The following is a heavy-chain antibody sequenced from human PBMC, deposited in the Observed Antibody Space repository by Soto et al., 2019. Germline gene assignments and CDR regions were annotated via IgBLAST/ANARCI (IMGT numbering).Heavy chain of an antibody. Sequence: QITLKESGPTLVKPTQTLTLTCTFSGFSLSTSGVGVGWIRQPPGKALEWLALIYWDDDKRYSPSLKCRLTITKDTSKNQVVLTMTNMDPVDTATYYCAHRRGYYDSSGYWFDPWGQGTLVTVSS. CDR3: AHRRGYYDSSGYWFDP. CDR1: GFSLSTSGVG. J-gene: IGHJ5*02. V-gene: IGHV2-5*02. D-gene: IGHD3-22*01. CDR2: IYWDDDK.